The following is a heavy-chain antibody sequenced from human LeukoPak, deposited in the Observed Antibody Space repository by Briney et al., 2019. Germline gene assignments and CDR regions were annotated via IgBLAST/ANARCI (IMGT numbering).Heavy chain of an antibody. J-gene: IGHJ4*02. V-gene: IGHV3-48*01. CDR3: ARDYKYAFDN. CDR2: IGISSGNT. D-gene: IGHD5-24*01. Sequence: GGSLRLSCATAGFTFSTFGIHWVRQTPGKGLEWISYIGISSGNTKYADSVKGRFTISGDKAKNSLYLQMNSLRVEDTAVYYCARDYKYAFDNWGQGTLVTVSS. CDR1: GFTFSTFG.